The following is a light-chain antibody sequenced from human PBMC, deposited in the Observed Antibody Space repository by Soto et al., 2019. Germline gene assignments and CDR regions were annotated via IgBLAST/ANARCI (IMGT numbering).Light chain of an antibody. J-gene: IGKJ1*01. CDR1: QSLRSS. CDR2: GAS. V-gene: IGKV3-15*01. Sequence: VMTRSPATLSVSPGERATLSCRASQSLRSSLAWYQQKPGQAPRLLIYGASTRATGIPARFSGSGSGTEFTLTINSLQSEDFAVYYCQQYNNWPRTFGQGTKVDI. CDR3: QQYNNWPRT.